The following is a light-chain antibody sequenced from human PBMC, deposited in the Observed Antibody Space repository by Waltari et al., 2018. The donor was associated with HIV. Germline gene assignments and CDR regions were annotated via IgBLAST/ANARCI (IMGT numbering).Light chain of an antibody. Sequence: QSALTQPPSASGSPGQSVTISCTGTSSDIGAYNYVSWYQQHPGKAPKLMIYEVNKRPSGVPDRFSGAKSGNVASLTVSGLQDDDEADFYCSSYAGSDNRVVFGGGTKLTVL. J-gene: IGLJ2*01. V-gene: IGLV2-8*01. CDR1: SSDIGAYNY. CDR3: SSYAGSDNRVV. CDR2: EVN.